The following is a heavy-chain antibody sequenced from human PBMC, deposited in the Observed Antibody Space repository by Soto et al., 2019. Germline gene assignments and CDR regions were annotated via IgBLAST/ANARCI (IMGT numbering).Heavy chain of an antibody. J-gene: IGHJ4*02. Sequence: ASVKVSCKASGGTFSSCAISCVRQAPGQGLEWMGGIIPIFGTANYAQKFQGRVTITADKSTSTAYMELSNLRSEDTAVYYCARPYCSSTSCYFSYWGQGTLVTVSS. CDR2: IIPIFGTA. V-gene: IGHV1-69*06. CDR3: ARPYCSSTSCYFSY. CDR1: GGTFSSCA. D-gene: IGHD2-2*01.